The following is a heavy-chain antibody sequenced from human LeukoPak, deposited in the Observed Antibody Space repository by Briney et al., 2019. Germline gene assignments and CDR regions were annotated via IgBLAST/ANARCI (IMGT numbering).Heavy chain of an antibody. CDR2: IIPIFGTA. D-gene: IGHD4-17*01. CDR1: GGTFSSYA. J-gene: IGHJ6*03. CDR3: AVGRDYGDYRYYYHMDV. Sequence: SVKVSCKASGGTFSSYAISWVRQAPGQGLEWMGGIIPIFGTANYAQKFQGRVTITADKSTSTAYMELSSLRSEDTAVYYCAVGRDYGDYRYYYHMDVWGKGTTVTVSS. V-gene: IGHV1-69*06.